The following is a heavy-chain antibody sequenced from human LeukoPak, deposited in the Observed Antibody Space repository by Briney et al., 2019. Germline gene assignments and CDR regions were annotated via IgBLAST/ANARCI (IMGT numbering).Heavy chain of an antibody. CDR3: SREAHSTLGLYYFDY. J-gene: IGHJ4*02. CDR1: GFTVSSNY. D-gene: IGHD6-13*01. CDR2: IYSGGST. V-gene: IGHV3-53*01. Sequence: GGSLRLSCAASGFTVSSNYMSWVRQAPGKGLEWVSVIYSGGSTYYADSVKRRFTISRDNSKNTLYLQMNSLRAEDTAVYYCSREAHSTLGLYYFDYWGQGTLVTVSS.